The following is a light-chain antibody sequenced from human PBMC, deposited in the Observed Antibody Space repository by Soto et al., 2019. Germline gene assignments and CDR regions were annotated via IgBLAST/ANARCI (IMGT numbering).Light chain of an antibody. CDR3: QQFSSYPLT. Sequence: DIVLTQSPGTLSLSPGERATVSCRPSHLVATSYVVWYQQKPGQAPRLLIYGASSRATGIPDRFSGGGSGTDFTLTISRLEPEDFAVYYCQQFSSYPLTFGGGTKVDIK. CDR2: GAS. CDR1: HLVATSY. J-gene: IGKJ4*01. V-gene: IGKV3-20*01.